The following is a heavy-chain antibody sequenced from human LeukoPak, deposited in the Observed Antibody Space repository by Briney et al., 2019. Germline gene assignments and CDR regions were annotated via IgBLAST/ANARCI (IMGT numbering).Heavy chain of an antibody. Sequence: SETLSLTCTVSGGSISSYYWSWIRQPPGKGLEWIGYIYYSGSTNYNPSLKSRVTTSVDTSKNQFSLKLSSVTAADTAVYYCARQYCSGGSCYHFDYWGQGTLVTVSS. CDR2: IYYSGST. CDR3: ARQYCSGGSCYHFDY. D-gene: IGHD2-15*01. CDR1: GGSISSYY. V-gene: IGHV4-59*08. J-gene: IGHJ4*02.